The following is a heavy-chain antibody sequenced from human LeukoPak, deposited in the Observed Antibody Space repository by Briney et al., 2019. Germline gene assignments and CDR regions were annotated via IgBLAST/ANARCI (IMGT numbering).Heavy chain of an antibody. CDR3: ARLLSSAYYRPNDAFDV. J-gene: IGHJ3*01. CDR2: IYTRWST. V-gene: IGHV4-4*07. CDR1: GGSISSYY. Sequence: SETLSLTCTVSGGSISSYYWSWIRQPAGKGLEWIGRIYTRWSTNYNPSLKSRVTMSVDTSKNQFSLNLTYVTASDTLVNYCARLLSSAYYRPNDAFDVWGQGTKVIVSA. D-gene: IGHD3-22*01.